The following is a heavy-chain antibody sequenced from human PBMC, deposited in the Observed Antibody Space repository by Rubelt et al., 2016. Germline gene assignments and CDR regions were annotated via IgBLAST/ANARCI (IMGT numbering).Heavy chain of an antibody. CDR1: GYTFTMYV. V-gene: IGHV1-3*01. J-gene: IGHJ6*02. CDR3: ARGGKLRFLARNYYYYGMDV. CDR2: INAGLGYT. Sequence: GASVKVSCKASGYTFTMYVIHWVRQAPGQSLEWMALINAGLGYTKYSQEFQGRVTITRDTSASTAYMELSSLRSEDTALYYCARGGKLRFLARNYYYYGMDVWGQGTTVTVSS. D-gene: IGHD3-3*01.